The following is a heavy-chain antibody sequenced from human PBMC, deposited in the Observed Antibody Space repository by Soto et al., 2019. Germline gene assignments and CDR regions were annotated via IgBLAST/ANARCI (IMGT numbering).Heavy chain of an antibody. CDR3: TSVGTTHYYDSGGL. J-gene: IGHJ4*02. CDR2: INQDGSQK. Sequence: GSLRLSCAASGFTFSSYWMSWVRQAPGKGLEWVAHINQDGSQKYYVDSVKGRFTTSRDNAKKSLYLQMNSLRAEDTAVYYCTSVGTTHYYDSGGLWGQGTLVTVSS. CDR1: GFTFSSYW. D-gene: IGHD3-22*01. V-gene: IGHV3-7*01.